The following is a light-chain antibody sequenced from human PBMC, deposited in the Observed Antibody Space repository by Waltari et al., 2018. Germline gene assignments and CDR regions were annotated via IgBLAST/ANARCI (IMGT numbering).Light chain of an antibody. CDR1: ASNTGHNV. CDR2: RSE. V-gene: IGLV1-44*01. J-gene: IGLJ3*02. CDR3: AAWDDSLNGRWV. Sequence: QSVLTQPHSASGTPGQGVTNSCPGRASNTGHNVVDWSQQVPGKAPKLLLYRSERRPAGVPDRFSGSKSGTSASLAISGLQSEDEADYYCAAWDDSLNGRWVFGGGTKVTVL.